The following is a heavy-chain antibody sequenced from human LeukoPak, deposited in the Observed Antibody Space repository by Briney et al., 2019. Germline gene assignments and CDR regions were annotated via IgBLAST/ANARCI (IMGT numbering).Heavy chain of an antibody. Sequence: PGGSLRLFCADSGFTFSRFWMHWVRQAPGKGLVWISRINVEGTTTTYADSVEGRFTISRDENALYLQMNHLRVDDTAVYYCTRGGEEPFDYWGQGTLVTVSP. CDR3: TRGGEEPFDY. CDR2: INVEGTTT. J-gene: IGHJ4*02. CDR1: GFTFSRFW. D-gene: IGHD3-10*01. V-gene: IGHV3-74*01.